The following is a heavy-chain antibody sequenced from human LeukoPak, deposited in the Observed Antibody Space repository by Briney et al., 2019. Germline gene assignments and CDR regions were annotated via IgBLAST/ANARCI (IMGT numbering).Heavy chain of an antibody. V-gene: IGHV3-23*01. J-gene: IGHJ6*02. CDR1: GFTFSSYA. CDR2: ISGSGGIT. Sequence: GGSLRLSCAASGFTFSSYAMSWVRQAPGKGLEWVSVISGSGGITYYADSVKGRFTISRDNSKNTLYLQVNSLRAEDTAVYYCARDGTTGTTHWGYYYYGMDVWGQGTTVTVSS. D-gene: IGHD1-1*01. CDR3: ARDGTTGTTHWGYYYYGMDV.